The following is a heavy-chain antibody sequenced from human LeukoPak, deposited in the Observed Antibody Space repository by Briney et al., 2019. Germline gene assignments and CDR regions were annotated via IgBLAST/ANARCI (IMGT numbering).Heavy chain of an antibody. CDR1: GFTFSNDA. D-gene: IGHD5-18*01. V-gene: IGHV3-23*01. CDR3: AKNAGYSYGLYYFDY. J-gene: IGHJ4*02. CDR2: INGRGGST. Sequence: GGSLRLSCAASGFTFSNDAMSWVRQAPGKGLEWVSSINGRGGSTYYADSVKGRFTISRDNSKNTVHLQMDSLRAEDSAVYYCAKNAGYSYGLYYFDYWGQGTLVTVSS.